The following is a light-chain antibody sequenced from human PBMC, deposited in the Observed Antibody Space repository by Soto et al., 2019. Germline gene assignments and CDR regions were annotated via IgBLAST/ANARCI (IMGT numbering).Light chain of an antibody. CDR3: ISYTVSRSYV. CDR1: SSDIGTYDH. CDR2: NVS. V-gene: IGLV2-14*01. Sequence: QSALTQPASVSGSPGQSITTSCSGTSSDIGTYDHVAWFQQFPGKTPKLVIYNVSDRPSGVSYRFSGSKSGNTASLTISGLQADDEADYYCISYTVSRSYVFGTGTKVTVL. J-gene: IGLJ1*01.